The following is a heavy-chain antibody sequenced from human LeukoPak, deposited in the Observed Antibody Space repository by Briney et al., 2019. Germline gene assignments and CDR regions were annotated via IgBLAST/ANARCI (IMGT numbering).Heavy chain of an antibody. CDR1: GYTFTSYY. Sequence: GGSLRLSCAASGYTFTSYYMHWVRQAPGQGLEWMGIINPSGGSTSYAQRFQGRVTMTRDTSTSTVYMELSSLRSEDTAVYYCARDGHSSSREEHWGQGTLVTVSS. J-gene: IGHJ4*02. CDR3: ARDGHSSSREEH. CDR2: INPSGGST. D-gene: IGHD6-6*01. V-gene: IGHV1-46*01.